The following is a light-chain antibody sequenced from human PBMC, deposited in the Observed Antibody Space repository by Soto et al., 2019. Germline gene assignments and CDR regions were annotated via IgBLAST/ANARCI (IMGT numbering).Light chain of an antibody. J-gene: IGKJ2*01. CDR1: QSLVHRDGNTY. Sequence: DIVMTQTALSSPVTLGQPASISCRSSQSLVHRDGNTYLSWLHQRPGQPPRLLIYKISTRFSGXPXXFSGSGGGTEFRLTISRVEAEDVGVYYCKHATQSYTFGQGTKLEIK. CDR3: KHATQSYT. V-gene: IGKV2-24*01. CDR2: KIS.